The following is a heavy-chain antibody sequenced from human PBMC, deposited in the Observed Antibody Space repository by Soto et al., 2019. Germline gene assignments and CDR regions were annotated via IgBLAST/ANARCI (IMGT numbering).Heavy chain of an antibody. D-gene: IGHD5-12*01. J-gene: IGHJ5*02. V-gene: IGHV3-21*01. CDR1: EFTFSSYS. Sequence: EVQLVESGGGLVKPGGSLRLSCAGSEFTFSSYSLNWVRHAPGKGLEWVSSISSSSSYIYYADSVKGRFTISRDNAKNSLYLQMNSLRAEDTSVYYCARANTRGYSVYDPWGQGTLVTVSS. CDR3: ARANTRGYSVYDP. CDR2: ISSSSSYI.